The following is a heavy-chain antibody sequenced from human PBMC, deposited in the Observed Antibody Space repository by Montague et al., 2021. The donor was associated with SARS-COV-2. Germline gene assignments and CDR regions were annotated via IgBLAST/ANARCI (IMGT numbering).Heavy chain of an antibody. CDR3: AGERLGYYDTSSYYIFDY. V-gene: IGHV4-61*01. CDR1: GGSVSSGSYY. J-gene: IGHJ4*02. Sequence: SETLSLTCTVSGGSVSSGSYYWSWIRQPPGKGLEWIGYIYYSGSTNYXXXLKSRVTISVDTSKNQFSLKLSSVTAADTAVYYCAGERLGYYDTSSYYIFDYWGQGTLVTVSS. CDR2: IYYSGST. D-gene: IGHD3-22*01.